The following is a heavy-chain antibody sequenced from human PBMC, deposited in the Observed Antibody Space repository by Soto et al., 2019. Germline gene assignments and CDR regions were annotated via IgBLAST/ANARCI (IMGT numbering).Heavy chain of an antibody. V-gene: IGHV3-74*01. J-gene: IGHJ4*02. CDR2: INSGATTT. D-gene: IGHD3-10*01. CDR1: GFTFSSSW. CDR3: ARGPTGWFGYDY. Sequence: EVQLVESGGGLVQPGGSLRLSCAASGFTFSSSWMHWVCQGPGKGLVWVSRINSGATTTNYADSVKDRFTITRNNARNTLYLQMDSLTAEDTAVYYCARGPTGWFGYDYWGQGTLVTVSS.